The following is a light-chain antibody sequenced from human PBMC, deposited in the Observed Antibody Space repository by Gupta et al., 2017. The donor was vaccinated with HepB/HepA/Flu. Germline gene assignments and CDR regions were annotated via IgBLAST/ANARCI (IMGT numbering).Light chain of an antibody. CDR1: QSVSSTY. CDR3: QQYGSSPVT. CDR2: GAS. J-gene: IGKJ5*01. V-gene: IGKV3-20*01. Sequence: EIVLMQSPDTLSLSPGERATLSCRASQSVSSTYVAWYRQKPGQAPRLLIYGASSRATGIPDRFSGSGSGTEFTLTISRLEPEDFAVYYCQQYGSSPVTFGQGTRLEIE.